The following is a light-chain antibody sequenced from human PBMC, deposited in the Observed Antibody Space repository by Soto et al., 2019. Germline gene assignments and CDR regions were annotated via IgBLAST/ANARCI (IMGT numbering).Light chain of an antibody. CDR3: SSYTSSTTYV. CDR2: EVS. J-gene: IGLJ1*01. CDR1: SSDVGGYNY. V-gene: IGLV2-14*01. Sequence: QSVLTQPASVSGSPGQSITISCTGTSSDVGGYNYVSWYQQHPGKAPKLMIYEVSNRPSGVSNRFSASKSGNTASLTISGLQAEDEADYYCSSYTSSTTYVLGTATKVTV.